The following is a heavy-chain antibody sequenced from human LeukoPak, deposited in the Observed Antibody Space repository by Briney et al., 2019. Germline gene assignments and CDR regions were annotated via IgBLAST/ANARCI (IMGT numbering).Heavy chain of an antibody. V-gene: IGHV4-34*01. J-gene: IGHJ4*02. D-gene: IGHD3-3*01. CDR1: GGSFSGYY. CDR2: INHSGST. Sequence: SETLSLTCAVYGGSFSGYYWSWIRQPPGKGLEWIGEINHSGSTNYNPSLKSRVTISVDTSKNQFSLKLSSVTAADTAVYYCAREGHDFWSGYFVSRRGNYFDYWGQGTLVTVSS. CDR3: AREGHDFWSGYFVSRRGNYFDY.